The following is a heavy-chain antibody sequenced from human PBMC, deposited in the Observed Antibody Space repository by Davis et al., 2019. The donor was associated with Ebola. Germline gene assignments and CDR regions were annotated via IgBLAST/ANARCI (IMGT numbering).Heavy chain of an antibody. CDR1: GFRFTDYG. J-gene: IGHJ6*04. CDR3: ARSARYCTNGVCYLNGMDV. CDR2: ISAYTGHT. D-gene: IGHD2-8*01. Sequence: ASVKVSCKASGFRFTDYGITWVRQAPGQGLEFMGWISAYTGHTNYAQSFQGRIAMTIDTSTNTLYMELRSLRSDDTAMYYCARSARYCTNGVCYLNGMDVWGKGTTVTVSS. V-gene: IGHV1-18*01.